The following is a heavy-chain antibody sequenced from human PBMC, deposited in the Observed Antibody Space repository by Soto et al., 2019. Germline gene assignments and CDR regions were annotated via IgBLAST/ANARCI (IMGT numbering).Heavy chain of an antibody. V-gene: IGHV3-15*07. CDR1: GFTFSNAW. CDR3: FWEPTNYYDSSGYYVQGVDY. CDR2: IKSKTDGGTT. D-gene: IGHD3-22*01. J-gene: IGHJ4*02. Sequence: GGSLRLSCAASGFTFSNAWMNWVRQAPGKGLEWVGRIKSKTDGGTTDYAAPVKGRFTISRDDSKNTLYLQMNSLKTEDTAVYYCFWEPTNYYDSSGYYVQGVDYWGQGTLVTVSS.